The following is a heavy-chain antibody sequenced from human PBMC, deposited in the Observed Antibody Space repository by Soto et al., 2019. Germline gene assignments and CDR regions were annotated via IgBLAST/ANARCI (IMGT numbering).Heavy chain of an antibody. Sequence: ASVKVSCKASGGTFSIYAISWVRQAPGQGLEWMGGIIPIFGTANYAQKFQGRVTITADESTSTAYMELSSLRSEDTAVYYCARDVWGSSETFDYWGQGTLVTVSS. CDR1: GGTFSIYA. D-gene: IGHD6-6*01. V-gene: IGHV1-69*13. CDR2: IIPIFGTA. CDR3: ARDVWGSSETFDY. J-gene: IGHJ4*02.